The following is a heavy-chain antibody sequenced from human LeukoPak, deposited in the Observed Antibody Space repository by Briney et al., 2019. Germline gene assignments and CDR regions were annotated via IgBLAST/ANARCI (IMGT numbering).Heavy chain of an antibody. CDR1: GYTFTDYD. CDR3: ARGDFGETNTAFDV. V-gene: IGHV1-8*03. CDR2: INPNSATT. J-gene: IGHJ3*01. D-gene: IGHD4-17*01. Sequence: GASVKVSCKTSGYTFTDYDVHWVRQAPGQGLEWMGWINPNSATTNYAQRLQGRVTFTRDTSLSVAYMELSSLTSEDAAVCFCARGDFGETNTAFDVWGQGTLVAVPS.